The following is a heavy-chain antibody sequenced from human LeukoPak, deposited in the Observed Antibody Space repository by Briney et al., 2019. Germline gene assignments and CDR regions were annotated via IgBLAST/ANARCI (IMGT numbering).Heavy chain of an antibody. CDR1: GFTFTSYG. J-gene: IGHJ3*02. V-gene: IGHV3-23*01. D-gene: IGHD1-1*01. Sequence: GGSLRLSCAASGFTFTSYGMSWVRQAPGKGLEWVSGISGSGGSTYYADSVKGRFTISRDNSKNTLYLQMNSLRAEDTAVYYSTKGRVPLVPTALRLDAFDIWGQGTMVTVSS. CDR3: TKGRVPLVPTALRLDAFDI. CDR2: ISGSGGST.